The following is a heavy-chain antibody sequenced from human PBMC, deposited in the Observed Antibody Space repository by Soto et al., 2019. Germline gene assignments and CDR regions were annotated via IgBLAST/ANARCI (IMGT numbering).Heavy chain of an antibody. CDR2: LSYDGTYK. J-gene: IGHJ6*02. V-gene: IGHV3-30*18. Sequence: QEHLVQSGGGVVQPGGSRRLSCDASGFTFSIFGMHWVRQAPGKGLEWVAVLSYDGTYKYYADSVKGRFTISRDNSKNMLFLQMNSLRPDDTAVYYCAKDHAQYGSGYFYGMDVWGQGTAVTVSS. D-gene: IGHD3-10*01. CDR1: GFTFSIFG. CDR3: AKDHAQYGSGYFYGMDV.